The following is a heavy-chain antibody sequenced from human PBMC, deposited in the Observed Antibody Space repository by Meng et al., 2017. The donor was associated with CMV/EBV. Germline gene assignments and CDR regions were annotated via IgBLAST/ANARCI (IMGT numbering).Heavy chain of an antibody. Sequence: SETLSLTCTVSGGSISSYFWSWIRQPPGKGLEYIGFIYYTGSTSYNPSLKSRVTISVDTSKNQFTLKLTSVTAADTAVYYCGRTQPCSNVVDYWGQGTLVTVSS. V-gene: IGHV4-59*01. CDR1: GGSISSYF. J-gene: IGHJ4*02. CDR3: GRTQPCSNVVDY. CDR2: IYYTGST. D-gene: IGHD4-11*01.